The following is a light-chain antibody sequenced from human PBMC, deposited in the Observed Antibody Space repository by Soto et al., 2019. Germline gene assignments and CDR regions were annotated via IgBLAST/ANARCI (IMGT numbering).Light chain of an antibody. V-gene: IGLV2-14*03. CDR2: EVS. CDR3: SSYTSSAMFV. J-gene: IGLJ1*01. Sequence: QSALTQPASVSGSPGQSITISCTGTSNDVGRYNYVAWYQQHPGKAPKLIIYEVSHRPSGISNRFSGSKSGNTASLTISGLQAEDEADFHCSSYTSSAMFVFGTGTKLTVL. CDR1: SNDVGRYNY.